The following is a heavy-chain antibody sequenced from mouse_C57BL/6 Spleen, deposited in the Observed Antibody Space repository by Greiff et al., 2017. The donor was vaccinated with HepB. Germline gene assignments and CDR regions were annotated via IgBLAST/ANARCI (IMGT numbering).Heavy chain of an antibody. Sequence: QVQLQQSGAELVKPGASVKISCKASGYAFSSYWMNWVKQRPGKGLEWIGQIYPGDGDTNYNGKFKGKATLTADKSSSTAYMQLSSLTSEDSAVYFCARTYYDYDVGFAYWGQGTLVTVSA. CDR1: GYAFSSYW. D-gene: IGHD2-4*01. J-gene: IGHJ3*01. CDR2: IYPGDGDT. CDR3: ARTYYDYDVGFAY. V-gene: IGHV1-80*01.